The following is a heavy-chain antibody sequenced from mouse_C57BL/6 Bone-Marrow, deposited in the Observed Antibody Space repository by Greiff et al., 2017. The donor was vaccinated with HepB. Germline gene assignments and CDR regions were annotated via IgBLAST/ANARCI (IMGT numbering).Heavy chain of an antibody. CDR2: INPNNGGT. J-gene: IGHJ4*01. D-gene: IGHD3-3*01. V-gene: IGHV1-18*01. CDR1: GYTFTDYN. CDR3: ARLGDEDAMDY. Sequence: EVQLQQSGPELVKPGASVKIPCKASGYTFTDYNMDWVKQSHGKSLEWIGDINPNNGGTIYNQKFKGKATLTVDKSSSTAYMELRSLTSEDTAVYYCARLGDEDAMDYWGQGTSVTVSS.